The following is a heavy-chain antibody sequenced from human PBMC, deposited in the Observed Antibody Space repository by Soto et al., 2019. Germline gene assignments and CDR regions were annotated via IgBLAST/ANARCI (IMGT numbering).Heavy chain of an antibody. CDR3: TRDRGTSYDFWSGYSWFDP. CDR2: IRSKAYGGKT. V-gene: IGHV3-49*03. J-gene: IGHJ5*02. CDR1: GFTFGDYA. D-gene: IGHD3-3*01. Sequence: GGSLRLSCTASGFTFGDYAMSWFRQAPGKGLEWVGFIRSKAYGGKTEYAAAVKCRFTISRGDSKSIADLQLNSLKHEESAVYYCTRDRGTSYDFWSGYSWFDPWGQGTLVTVSS.